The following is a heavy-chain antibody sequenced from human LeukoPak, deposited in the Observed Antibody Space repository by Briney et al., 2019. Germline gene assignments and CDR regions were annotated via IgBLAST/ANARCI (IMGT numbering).Heavy chain of an antibody. CDR3: ARSPDSIVVPAAERANWFDP. Sequence: GSLRLSCAASGFTFSDYYMSWIRQPAGKGLEWIGRIYTSGSTNYNPSLKSRVTISVDTSKNQFSLKLSSVTAADTAVYYCARSPDSIVVPAAERANWFDPWGQGTLVTVSS. D-gene: IGHD2-2*01. CDR1: GFTFSDYY. V-gene: IGHV4-4*07. CDR2: IYTSGST. J-gene: IGHJ5*02.